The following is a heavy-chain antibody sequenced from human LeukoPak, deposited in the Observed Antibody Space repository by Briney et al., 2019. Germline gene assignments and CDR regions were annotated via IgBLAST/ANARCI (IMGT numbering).Heavy chain of an antibody. J-gene: IGHJ4*02. CDR1: GGSISSLY. CDR2: IYYTGST. Sequence: SETLSLTCSVSGGSISSLYWSWIRQPPGKGLEWIGYIYYTGSTNYNPSLKSRVTMSVETSKKQFSLKVNSVTAADTAVYYCARTEYYFDHWGQGTLVTVSS. D-gene: IGHD6-6*01. CDR3: ARTEYYFDH. V-gene: IGHV4-59*01.